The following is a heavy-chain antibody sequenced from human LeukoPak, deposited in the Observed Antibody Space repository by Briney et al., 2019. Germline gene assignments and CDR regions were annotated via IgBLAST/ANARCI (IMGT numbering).Heavy chain of an antibody. V-gene: IGHV3-21*04. J-gene: IGHJ6*02. CDR3: AKVLYSYGPDYYYGMDV. CDR1: GFTFSSYS. D-gene: IGHD5-18*01. CDR2: ISSSSSYI. Sequence: PGGSLRLSCAASGFTFSSYSMNWVRQAPGKGLEWVSSISSSSSYIYYADSVKGRFTISRDNSKNTLYLQMNSLRAEDTAVYYCAKVLYSYGPDYYYGMDVWGQGTTVTVSS.